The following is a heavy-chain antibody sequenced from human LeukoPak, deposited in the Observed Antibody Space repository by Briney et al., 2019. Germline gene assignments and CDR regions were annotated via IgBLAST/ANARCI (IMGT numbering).Heavy chain of an antibody. CDR1: GNYW. Sequence: GGSPRLSCAASGNYWMHWVRQAPGKGLVWVSHINSDGSWTSYADSVKGRFTISKGNAKNTVYLQMNSLRAEDTAVYYCARDSADCSSTSCYPLDYWGQGTLVTVSS. J-gene: IGHJ4*02. CDR2: INSDGSWT. CDR3: ARDSADCSSTSCYPLDY. V-gene: IGHV3-74*01. D-gene: IGHD2-2*01.